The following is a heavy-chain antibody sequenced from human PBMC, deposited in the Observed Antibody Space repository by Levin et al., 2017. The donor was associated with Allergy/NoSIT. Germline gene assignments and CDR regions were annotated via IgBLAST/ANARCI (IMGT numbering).Heavy chain of an antibody. V-gene: IGHV3-7*01. D-gene: IGHD3-3*01. CDR2: IKHDGSEK. J-gene: IGHJ6*02. Sequence: GESLKISCAASGFTFSNFWMSWVRQAPGKGLEWVANIKHDGSEKYYVDSLKGRFTISRDNAKNSLYLQMNSLRVEDTAVYYCARDHYDFWSGYWGGMDVWGQGTTVTVSS. CDR3: ARDHYDFWSGYWGGMDV. CDR1: GFTFSNFW.